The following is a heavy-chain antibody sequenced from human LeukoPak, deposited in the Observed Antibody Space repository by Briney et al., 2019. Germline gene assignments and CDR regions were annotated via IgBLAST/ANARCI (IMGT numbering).Heavy chain of an antibody. V-gene: IGHV4-59*08. CDR2: TYYSGST. D-gene: IGHD5-12*01. Sequence: PSETLSLTCTVSGGSISSYYWSWLRQPPGKGLEWFGYTYYSGSTNYNPSLKSRVTISVDTSKKQFSLKLSSVTAAGTAVYYCARGPNLRPPYHRDYWGQGILVTVSS. CDR3: ARGPNLRPPYHRDY. J-gene: IGHJ4*02. CDR1: GGSISSYY.